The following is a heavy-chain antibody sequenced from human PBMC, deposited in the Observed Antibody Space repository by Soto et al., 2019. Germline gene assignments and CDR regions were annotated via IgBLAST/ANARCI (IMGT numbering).Heavy chain of an antibody. CDR2: IYYSGST. CDR1: GDSISSYY. J-gene: IGHJ4*02. D-gene: IGHD4-17*01. Sequence: SETLSLTCTVSGDSISSYYWSWIRQPPGKGLEWIGYIYYSGSTNYNPSLKSRVTISVDTSKNQFSLKLSSVTAAGTAVDYCARRNGDYGAYGSQGTLVTVSS. V-gene: IGHV4-59*01. CDR3: ARRNGDYGAY.